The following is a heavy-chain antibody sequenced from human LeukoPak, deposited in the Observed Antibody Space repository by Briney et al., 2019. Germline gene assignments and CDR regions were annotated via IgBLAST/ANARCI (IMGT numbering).Heavy chain of an antibody. CDR3: ATGIAVAANWDY. CDR2: ISYDGSNK. Sequence: GGSLRLSCAASGFTFSSYAMHWVRQAPGKGLEWVAVISYDGSNKYYADSVKGRFTISRDNSKNTLYLQMNSLRAEDTAVYYCATGIAVAANWDYWGQGTLVTVSS. V-gene: IGHV3-30-3*01. J-gene: IGHJ4*02. CDR1: GFTFSSYA. D-gene: IGHD6-19*01.